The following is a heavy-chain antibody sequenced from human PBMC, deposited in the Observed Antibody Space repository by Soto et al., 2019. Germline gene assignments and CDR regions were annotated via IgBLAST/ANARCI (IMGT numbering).Heavy chain of an antibody. CDR2: IYYSGST. CDR1: GGSISSYY. V-gene: IGHV4-59*08. CDR3: ARQSKRFGGFDP. Sequence: SETLSLTCTVSGGSISSYYWSWIRQPPGKGLEWIGYIYYSGSTNYNPSLKSRVTISVDTSKNQFSLKLSSVTAADTAVYYCARQSKRFGGFDPWGQGTLVTVSS. D-gene: IGHD3-10*01. J-gene: IGHJ5*02.